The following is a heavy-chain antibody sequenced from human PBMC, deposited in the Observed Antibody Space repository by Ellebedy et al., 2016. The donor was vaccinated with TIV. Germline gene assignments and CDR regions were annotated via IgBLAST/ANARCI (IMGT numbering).Heavy chain of an antibody. CDR2: IGGATSGI. V-gene: IGHV3-48*04. CDR3: ARDRDGYYPSYYYFGMDV. Sequence: GGSLRLSCAASGFTFSRYSMNWVRQAPGKGLEWVSYIGGATSGIYYADSVKGRFTISRDNAKNSLYLQMNSRRAEDTAVYYCARDRDGYYPSYYYFGMDVWGQGTTVTVSS. D-gene: IGHD3-22*01. CDR1: GFTFSRYS. J-gene: IGHJ6*02.